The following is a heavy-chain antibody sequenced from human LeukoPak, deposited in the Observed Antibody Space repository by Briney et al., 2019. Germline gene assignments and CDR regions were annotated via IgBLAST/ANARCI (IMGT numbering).Heavy chain of an antibody. Sequence: GGSLRLSCAASGFTFRSYAMNWVRQAPGKGLEWVSTISGSGGSTYYADSVKGRFTISRDNPKNTLYLQMNSLRAEDTALYYCAKKTSYNFSDYWGQGTLVTVSS. V-gene: IGHV3-23*01. CDR3: AKKTSYNFSDY. D-gene: IGHD5-24*01. J-gene: IGHJ4*02. CDR1: GFTFRSYA. CDR2: ISGSGGST.